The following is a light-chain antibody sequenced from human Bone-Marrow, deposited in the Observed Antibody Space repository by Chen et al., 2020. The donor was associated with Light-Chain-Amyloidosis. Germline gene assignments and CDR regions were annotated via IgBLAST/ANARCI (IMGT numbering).Light chain of an antibody. V-gene: IGLV3-21*02. J-gene: IGLJ3*02. Sequence: SYVLTQAPSVSVAPGQTARITCGGDDIETESVHWYQQKPGQAPVLVVEDDSDRPSGIPERLSGSNSGNTATLTISRVEAGDEADYYCQVWDRSSDRPVFGGGTKLTVL. CDR3: QVWDRSSDRPV. CDR2: DDS. CDR1: DIETES.